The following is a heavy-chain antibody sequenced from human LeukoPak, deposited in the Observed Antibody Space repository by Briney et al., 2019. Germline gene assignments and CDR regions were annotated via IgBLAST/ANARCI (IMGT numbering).Heavy chain of an antibody. CDR3: ARPKDYGDYEDAFDI. D-gene: IGHD4-17*01. CDR2: IYYSGYT. V-gene: IGHV4-59*01. Sequence: SETLSLTCTVSDGSISSYYWSWIRQPPGKGLEWIGYIYYSGYTNYNPSLKSRVTISVDTSKSHFSLKLSSVTAADTAVYYCARPKDYGDYEDAFDIWGQGTMVTVSS. J-gene: IGHJ3*02. CDR1: DGSISSYY.